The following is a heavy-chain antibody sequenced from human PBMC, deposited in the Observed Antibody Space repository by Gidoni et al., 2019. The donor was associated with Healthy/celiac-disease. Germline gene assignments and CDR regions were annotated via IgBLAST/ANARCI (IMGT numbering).Heavy chain of an antibody. Sequence: EVQLVESGGRLVQPGGALRLCCAASGVTFSSYAMSWVRQAPGEGLEWVSAISGSGGSTYYADSVKGRFTISRDNSKNTLYLQMNSLRAEDTAVYYCAKDSGYDSSGLYFDYWGQGTLVTVSS. V-gene: IGHV3-23*04. CDR3: AKDSGYDSSGLYFDY. J-gene: IGHJ4*02. CDR2: ISGSGGST. CDR1: GVTFSSYA. D-gene: IGHD3-22*01.